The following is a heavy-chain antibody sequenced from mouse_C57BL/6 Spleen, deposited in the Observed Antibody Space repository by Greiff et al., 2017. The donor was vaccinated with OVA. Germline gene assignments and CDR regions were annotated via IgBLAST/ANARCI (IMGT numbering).Heavy chain of an antibody. CDR2: IRVKSDNYAT. D-gene: IGHD4-1*01. Sequence: DVMLVESGGGLVQPGGSMKLSCVASGFTFSNYWMNWVRQSPEKGLEWVAQIRVKSDNYATHYAESVKGRFTISRDDSKSSVYLQMNNLRAVDTGIYYCTVGWDGGVDYWGQGTTLTVSS. J-gene: IGHJ2*01. CDR3: TVGWDGGVDY. V-gene: IGHV6-3*01. CDR1: GFTFSNYW.